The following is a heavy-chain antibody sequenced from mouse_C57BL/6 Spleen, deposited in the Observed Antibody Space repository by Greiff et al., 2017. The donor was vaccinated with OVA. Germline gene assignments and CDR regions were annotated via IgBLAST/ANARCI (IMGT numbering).Heavy chain of an antibody. V-gene: IGHV1-82*01. CDR2: IYPGDGDT. J-gene: IGHJ2*01. Sequence: QVQLQQSGPELVQPGASVKISCKASGYAFSSSWMNWVKQRPGKGLEWIGRIYPGDGDTNYNGKFKGKATLTADKSSSTAYMQLSILTSEDSAVYFCARSYGNYGRVYYFDYWGQGTTLTVAS. CDR3: ARSYGNYGRVYYFDY. D-gene: IGHD2-1*01. CDR1: GYAFSSSW.